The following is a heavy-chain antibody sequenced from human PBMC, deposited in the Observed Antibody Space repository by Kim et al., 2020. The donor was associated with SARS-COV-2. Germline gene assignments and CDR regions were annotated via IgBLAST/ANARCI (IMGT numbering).Heavy chain of an antibody. CDR2: ISAYNGNR. Sequence: ASVKVSCKASGYTFTSYGISWVRQAPGQGLEWMGWISAYNGNRNYAQKLQGRVTMTTDTSTSTAYMELRSLRSDDTAVYYCARDHQYDYVWGSYRIDYWGQGTLVTVSS. CDR1: GYTFTSYG. V-gene: IGHV1-18*01. CDR3: ARDHQYDYVWGSYRIDY. J-gene: IGHJ4*02. D-gene: IGHD3-16*02.